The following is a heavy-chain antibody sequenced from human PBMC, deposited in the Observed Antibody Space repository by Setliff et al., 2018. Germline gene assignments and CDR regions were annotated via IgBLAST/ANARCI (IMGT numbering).Heavy chain of an antibody. V-gene: IGHV3-7*01. CDR1: GFTFSNCW. D-gene: IGHD3-3*01. CDR2: INPHGSEK. CDR3: ARAVTIFGVVTPIYFYYMDV. Sequence: GGSLRLSCAASGFTFSNCWVSWVRQAPGKGLEWLASINPHGSEKYYADSVKGRFTISRDNAKNSLSLQMNSLRAEDTALFYCARAVTIFGVVTPIYFYYMDVWGKGTTVTVSS. J-gene: IGHJ6*03.